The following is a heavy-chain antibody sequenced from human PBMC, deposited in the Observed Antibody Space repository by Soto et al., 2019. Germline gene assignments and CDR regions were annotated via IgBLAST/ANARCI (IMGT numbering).Heavy chain of an antibody. J-gene: IGHJ6*02. V-gene: IGHV4-34*01. D-gene: IGHD4-17*01. Sequence: SETLSLTCAVYGGSFSGYYWSWIRQPPGKGLEWIGEINHSGSTNYNPSLKSRVTISVDTSKNQFSLKLSSVTAADTAVYYCARASMTTIAMDVWGQGTTVTVSS. CDR3: ARASMTTIAMDV. CDR1: GGSFSGYY. CDR2: INHSGST.